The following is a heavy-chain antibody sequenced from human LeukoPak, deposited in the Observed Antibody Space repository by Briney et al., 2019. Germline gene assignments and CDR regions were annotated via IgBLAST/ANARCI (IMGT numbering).Heavy chain of an antibody. D-gene: IGHD1-26*01. V-gene: IGHV4-39*07. Sequence: SETLSLTCTVSGGSMSTSSYYWGWIRQTPGKGLEWIGSIYYSGSTYYNPSLKSRVTISVDTSKNQFSLKLSSVTAADTAVYYCAREMGISGSYYGRYYYYYYMDVWGKGTTVTVSS. CDR2: IYYSGST. J-gene: IGHJ6*03. CDR1: GGSMSTSSYY. CDR3: AREMGISGSYYGRYYYYYYMDV.